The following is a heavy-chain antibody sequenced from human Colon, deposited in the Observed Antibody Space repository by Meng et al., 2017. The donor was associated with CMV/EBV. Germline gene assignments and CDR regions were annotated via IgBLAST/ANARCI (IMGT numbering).Heavy chain of an antibody. V-gene: IGHV4-4*02. D-gene: IGHD5-24*01. J-gene: IGHJ4*02. CDR1: GDFLMHSVW. Sequence: SGDFLMHSVWWRWVRQSPGKGLEWIGEIYQSGSTDYNPSLRSRVTMLLDKSNNQFSLKLTSLTAADTATYYCARVGKKDGYKFHFDYWGQGILVTVSS. CDR3: ARVGKKDGYKFHFDY. CDR2: IYQSGST.